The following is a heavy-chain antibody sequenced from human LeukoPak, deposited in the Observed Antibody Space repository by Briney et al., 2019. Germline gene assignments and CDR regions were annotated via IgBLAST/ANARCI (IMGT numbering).Heavy chain of an antibody. D-gene: IGHD2-21*02. V-gene: IGHV4-4*02. CDR1: GGSISSTNW. Sequence: PSETLSLTCGVSGGSISSTNWWSWVRQPPGQGLEWIGEISLTGETNYNPSLKSRITISVDASKNQFSLKLTSVTAADTAVYFCARGETVTAGFDYWGQGTLVTVSA. CDR2: ISLTGET. CDR3: ARGETVTAGFDY. J-gene: IGHJ4*02.